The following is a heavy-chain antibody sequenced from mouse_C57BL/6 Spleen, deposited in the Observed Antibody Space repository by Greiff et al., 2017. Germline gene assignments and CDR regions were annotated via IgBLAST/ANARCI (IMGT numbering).Heavy chain of an antibody. CDR3: AREATTDDYFDY. CDR1: GYAFTNYL. V-gene: IGHV1-54*01. Sequence: QVQLQQSGAELVRPGTSVKVSCKASGYAFTNYLIEWVKQRPGQGLEWIGVINPGSGGTNYNEKFKGKATLTADKSSSTAYMQLSSLTSEDSAVYFCAREATTDDYFDYWGQGTTLTVSS. J-gene: IGHJ2*01. CDR2: INPGSGGT. D-gene: IGHD1-1*01.